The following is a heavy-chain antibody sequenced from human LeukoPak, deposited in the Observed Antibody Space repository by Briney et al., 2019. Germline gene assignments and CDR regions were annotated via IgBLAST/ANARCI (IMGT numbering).Heavy chain of an antibody. Sequence: PSETLSLTCTVSGGSISSYDWSWIRQPAGKGLEWIGRIYTSGSTNYNPSLKSRVTMSVDTSKNQFSLKLSSVTAADTAVYYCAIQTGITMIVVVIYDAFDVWGQGTMVTVSS. CDR2: IYTSGST. CDR3: AIQTGITMIVVVIYDAFDV. J-gene: IGHJ3*01. CDR1: GGSISSYD. V-gene: IGHV4-4*07. D-gene: IGHD3-22*01.